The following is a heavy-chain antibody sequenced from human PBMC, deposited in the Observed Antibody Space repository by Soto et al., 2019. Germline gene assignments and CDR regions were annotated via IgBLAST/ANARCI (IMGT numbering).Heavy chain of an antibody. CDR2: ISNDGTNK. CDR1: GLTFSSYA. Sequence: GGSLRLSCAASGLTFSSYAMSWVRQAPGKGLEWVAIISNDGTNKDYADSVKGRFTISRDSSKNTVSLEMTSLRAEDTAVYYCAKGGRQWLVTSDFNYWGQGALVPVSS. CDR3: AKGGRQWLVTSDFNY. J-gene: IGHJ4*02. D-gene: IGHD6-19*01. V-gene: IGHV3-30*18.